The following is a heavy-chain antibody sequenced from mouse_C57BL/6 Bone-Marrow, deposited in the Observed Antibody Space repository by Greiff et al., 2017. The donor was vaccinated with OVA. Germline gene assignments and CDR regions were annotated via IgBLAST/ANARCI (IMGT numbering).Heavy chain of an antibody. CDR3: TRGYYFDY. CDR2: IDPTNDYT. CDR1: GYTFTSYT. J-gene: IGHJ2*01. Sequence: QVQLQQSGAELARPGASVKMSCKASGYTFTSYTIHWVKQRPGQGLEWIGYIDPTNDYTNCNQKFKGKATLTADKSSSTAYMQLSSLTSEDSAVYYCTRGYYFDYWGQGTTLTVSS. V-gene: IGHV1-4*01.